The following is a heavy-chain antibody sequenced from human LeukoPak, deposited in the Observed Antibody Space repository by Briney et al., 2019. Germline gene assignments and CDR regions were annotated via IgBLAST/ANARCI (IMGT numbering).Heavy chain of an antibody. CDR3: ARDATRGIGGSYDLDF. CDR2: LNPSRGTT. J-gene: IGHJ4*02. Sequence: GASVKVSCKASGYNFSSYYIQWVRQDPGQGLGWMGLLNPSRGTTAYAPKFQGRVTMTRDTSSNTVYMELRGLRSDDTAIYYCARDATRGIGGSYDLDFWGQGSLVTVSS. V-gene: IGHV1-46*01. D-gene: IGHD3-16*01. CDR1: GYNFSSYY.